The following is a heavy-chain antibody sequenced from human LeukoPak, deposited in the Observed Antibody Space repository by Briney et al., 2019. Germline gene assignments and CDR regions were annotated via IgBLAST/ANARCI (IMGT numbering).Heavy chain of an antibody. J-gene: IGHJ6*03. CDR2: IYTSGST. V-gene: IGHV4-4*07. CDR1: GGSISSYY. Sequence: SETLSLTCTVSGGSISSYYWSWIRQPAGKGLEWIGRIYTSGSTNYNPSLKSRVTMSVDTSKNQFSLKLSSVTAADTAVYYCARGRVVVPAAISYYYYMDVWGKGTTVTVSS. D-gene: IGHD2-2*02. CDR3: ARGRVVVPAAISYYYYMDV.